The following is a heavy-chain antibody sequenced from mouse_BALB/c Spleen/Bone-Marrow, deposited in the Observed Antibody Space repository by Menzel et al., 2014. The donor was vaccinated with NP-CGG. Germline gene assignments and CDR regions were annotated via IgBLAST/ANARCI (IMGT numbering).Heavy chain of an antibody. V-gene: IGHV5-15*02. CDR2: ISNLAYSI. CDR3: ARDYYGSSYWYFDV. CDR1: GFTFSDYG. Sequence: EVNVVESGGGLVQPGGSRKLSCAASGFTFSDYGMAWVRQAPGKGPEWVAFISNLAYSIYYADTVTGRFTISRENAKNTLYLEMSSLRSEDTAMYYCARDYYGSSYWYFDVWGAGTTVTVS. D-gene: IGHD1-1*01. J-gene: IGHJ1*01.